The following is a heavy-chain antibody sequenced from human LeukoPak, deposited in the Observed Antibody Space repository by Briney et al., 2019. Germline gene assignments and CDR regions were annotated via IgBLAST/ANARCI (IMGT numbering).Heavy chain of an antibody. D-gene: IGHD4-23*01. V-gene: IGHV4-30-4*01. CDR2: IYYSGST. CDR3: ARDGFMTTVDYGMDV. Sequence: PSETLSLTCTVSGGSISSGDYYWSWIRQPPGKGLEWIGYIYYSGSTYYNPSLKSRVTISVDTSKNQFSLKLSSVTAADTAVYYCARDGFMTTVDYGMDVWGQGTTVTVSS. J-gene: IGHJ6*02. CDR1: GGSISSGDYY.